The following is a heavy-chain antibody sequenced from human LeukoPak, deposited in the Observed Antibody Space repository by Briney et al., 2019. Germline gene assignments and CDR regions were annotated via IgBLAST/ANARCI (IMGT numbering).Heavy chain of an antibody. J-gene: IGHJ6*03. D-gene: IGHD1-1*01. V-gene: IGHV1-18*01. CDR3: TRASQPELDPITIGYYSYMDV. Sequence: GASLMDSSNKCGDSFSSYVISWVRQAPRQRLVWMGWMSTNNGNTNYAQKLQGRVTMTTDTTTSTAYMELRSLRSDDTAVYYCTRASQPELDPITIGYYSYMDVWGKGTTVTVSS. CDR2: MSTNNGNT. CDR1: GDSFSSYV.